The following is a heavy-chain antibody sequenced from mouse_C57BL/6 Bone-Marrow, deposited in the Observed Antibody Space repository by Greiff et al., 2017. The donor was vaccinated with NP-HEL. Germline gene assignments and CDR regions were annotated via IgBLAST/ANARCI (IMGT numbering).Heavy chain of an antibody. CDR1: GYTFTGYG. Sequence: VKLMESGAELARPGASVTLSCKASGYTFTGYGISWVKQRTVQGLEWIGEIYPRSGNPYYNEKFKGKAILTADKSSSTAYMELRSLTSEDSAVYFCARSRLPYAVDYWGQGTSVTVSS. V-gene: IGHV1-81*01. CDR2: IYPRSGNP. J-gene: IGHJ4*01. CDR3: ARSRLPYAVDY. D-gene: IGHD2-4*01.